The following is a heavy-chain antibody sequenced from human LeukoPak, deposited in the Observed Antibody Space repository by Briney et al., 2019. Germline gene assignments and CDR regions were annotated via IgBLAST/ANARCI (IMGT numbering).Heavy chain of an antibody. V-gene: IGHV3-48*01. CDR1: GFTFSSYS. J-gene: IGHJ3*02. CDR3: ARRKRFFGAFDI. D-gene: IGHD3-3*01. Sequence: GGSLRLSCAASGFTFSSYSMNWVRQAPGRGLEWVSYISSSSSTINYADSVKGRFTISRDNAKNSLYLQMNSLRAEDTAVYYCARRKRFFGAFDIWGQGTMVTVSS. CDR2: ISSSSSTI.